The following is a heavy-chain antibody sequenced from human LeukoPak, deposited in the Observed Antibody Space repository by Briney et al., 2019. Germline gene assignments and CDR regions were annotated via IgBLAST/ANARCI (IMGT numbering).Heavy chain of an antibody. V-gene: IGHV1-8*01. J-gene: IGHJ6*03. CDR3: ARGRYPAAGTMYYYYHYMDV. CDR2: MNPNSGNT. CDR1: GYTFTSYD. D-gene: IGHD6-13*01. Sequence: ASVKVSCKASGYTFTSYDINWVRQATGQGLEWMGWMNPNSGNTGYAQKFQGRVTMTRNTSISTAYMELSSLRSEDTAVYYCARGRYPAAGTMYYYYHYMDVWGKGTTVTVSS.